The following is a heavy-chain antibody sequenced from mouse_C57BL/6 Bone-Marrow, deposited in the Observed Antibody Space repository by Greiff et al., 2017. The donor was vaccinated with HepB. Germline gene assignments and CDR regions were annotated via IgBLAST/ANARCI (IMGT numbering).Heavy chain of an antibody. Sequence: EVQLQQSGAELVRPGASVKLSCTASGFNIKDDYMHWVKQRPEQGLEWIGWIDPENGDTEYASKFHGKATITAATSSNQDYLQLSSLTSEDTAVYYCTTIGGLYYGSSPFAYWGQGTLVTVSA. D-gene: IGHD1-1*01. CDR1: GFNIKDDY. V-gene: IGHV14-4*01. CDR2: IDPENGDT. CDR3: TTIGGLYYGSSPFAY. J-gene: IGHJ3*01.